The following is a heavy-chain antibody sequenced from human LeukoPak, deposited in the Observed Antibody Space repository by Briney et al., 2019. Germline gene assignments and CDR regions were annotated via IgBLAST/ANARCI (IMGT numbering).Heavy chain of an antibody. Sequence: PGGSLRLSCAASGFTFSSYGMHWVRQAPGKGLEWVAVISYDGSNKYYADSVKGRFTISRDNSKNTLYLQMNSLRAEDTAVYYCARDGLYCTNGVCSSDIWGQGTLTVSS. D-gene: IGHD2-8*01. CDR2: ISYDGSNK. V-gene: IGHV3-30*03. CDR3: ARDGLYCTNGVCSSDI. J-gene: IGHJ3*02. CDR1: GFTFSSYG.